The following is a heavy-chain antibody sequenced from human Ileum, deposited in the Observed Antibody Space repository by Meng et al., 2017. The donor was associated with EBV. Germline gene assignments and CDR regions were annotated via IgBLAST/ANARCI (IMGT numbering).Heavy chain of an antibody. CDR2: TYHSGSN. CDR1: GCSISRSDL. Sequence: QLRLLEAAPGIGQDACPLVLSYSVSGCSISRSDLWRWAPQCLGKGLEGIGETYHSGSNTYSPYLKSRVIISVDKSTNHLSLKLISLTAADTAVYYCDSSDYYRSDYWGQGTLVTVSS. V-gene: IGHV4-4*02. D-gene: IGHD3-22*01. J-gene: IGHJ4*02. CDR3: DSSDYYRSDY.